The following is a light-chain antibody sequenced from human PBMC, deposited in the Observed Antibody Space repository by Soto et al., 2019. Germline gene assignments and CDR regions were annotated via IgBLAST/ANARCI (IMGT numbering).Light chain of an antibody. CDR1: QSVSSSY. J-gene: IGKJ5*01. Sequence: EIVLTQSPGTLSLSPGERATLSCRASQSVSSSYLAWYQQKPGQAPRLLIYGASNRATGIPDRFSGSGSGTDFTLTISRLEPEDFAVYYCQQYGSSPVTFGQGTLLEIK. CDR2: GAS. CDR3: QQYGSSPVT. V-gene: IGKV3-20*01.